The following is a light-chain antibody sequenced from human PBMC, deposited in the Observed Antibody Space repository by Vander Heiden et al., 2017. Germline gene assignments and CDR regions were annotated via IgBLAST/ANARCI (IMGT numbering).Light chain of an antibody. CDR1: QGISSY. Sequence: DTHLTQSPSFLSASVGDRVTITCRASQGISSYLAWYQQKPGKAPKLLIYAASTLQSGVPSRFSGSGSGTEFTLTISSLQPEDFASYYCQQVNRAFGHGTKVDIK. CDR2: AAS. J-gene: IGKJ3*01. CDR3: QQVNRA. V-gene: IGKV1-9*01.